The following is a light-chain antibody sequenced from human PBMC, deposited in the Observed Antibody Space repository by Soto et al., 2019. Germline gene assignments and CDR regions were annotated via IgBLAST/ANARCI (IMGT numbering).Light chain of an antibody. CDR3: SSHTNTNSYV. Sequence: QSVLTHPASVSGSPGQSITISCTGTSSDVGGSDYVSWYQHHPDKAPKLIISDVSNRPSGVSYRFSGSKSGNTASLTISGLQAEDEAIYYCSSHTNTNSYVFGTGTKVTVL. CDR1: SSDVGGSDY. J-gene: IGLJ1*01. CDR2: DVS. V-gene: IGLV2-14*03.